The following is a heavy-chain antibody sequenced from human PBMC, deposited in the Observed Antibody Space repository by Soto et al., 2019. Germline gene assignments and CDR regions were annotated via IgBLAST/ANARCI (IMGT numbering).Heavy chain of an antibody. CDR1: GFTLSSYA. CDR3: VKDNSHGVSKLFNYFES. J-gene: IGHJ4*02. D-gene: IGHD3-3*01. CDR2: ISYDGSNK. V-gene: IGHV3-30*18. Sequence: QVQLVESGGGVVQPGRSLRLSCAASGFTLSSYAMHWVRQAPGKGLAWVAVISYDGSNKYYADSVKGRFTISRDNSKSTLFLQMDSLRAEDTAVYYCVKDNSHGVSKLFNYFESWGQGALVTVSS.